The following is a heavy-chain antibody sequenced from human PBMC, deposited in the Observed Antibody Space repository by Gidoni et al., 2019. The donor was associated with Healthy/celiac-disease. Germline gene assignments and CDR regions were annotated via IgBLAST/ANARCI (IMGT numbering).Heavy chain of an antibody. CDR3: AKDRSSGWYHRYYYYGMDV. J-gene: IGHJ6*02. CDR1: GSPCISSG. D-gene: IGHD6-19*01. CDR2: ISYDGSNK. Sequence: QVQLVESGGGVVQPGSSLGLSCAASGSPCISSGMHWVRQEPGKGLEWVAVISYDGSNKYYADSVKGRFTISRDNSKNTLYLQMNSLRAEDTAVYYCAKDRSSGWYHRYYYYGMDVWGQGTTVTVSS. V-gene: IGHV3-30*18.